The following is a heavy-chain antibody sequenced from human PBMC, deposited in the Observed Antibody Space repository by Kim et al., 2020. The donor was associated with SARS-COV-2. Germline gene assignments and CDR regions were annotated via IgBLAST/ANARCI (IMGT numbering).Heavy chain of an antibody. D-gene: IGHD7-27*01. Sequence: FYADSVKGRFAISRDKAKNTLYLQMNSLRADDTSLYFCARGLGTPDYLGQGALVTVSS. CDR3: ARGLGTPDY. V-gene: IGHV3-21*04. J-gene: IGHJ4*02.